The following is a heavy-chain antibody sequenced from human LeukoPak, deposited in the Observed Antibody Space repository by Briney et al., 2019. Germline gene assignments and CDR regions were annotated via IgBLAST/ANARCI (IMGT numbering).Heavy chain of an antibody. CDR3: ARRYGGNARYY. J-gene: IGHJ4*02. D-gene: IGHD4-23*01. CDR1: GGSISSGGYY. Sequence: SETLSLTCTVSGGSISSGGYYWSWIRQPPGKGLEWIGYIYHSGSTYYNPSLKSRVTISVDRSKNQFSLKLSSVSAADTAVYYCARRYGGNARYYWGQGTLVTVSS. CDR2: IYHSGST. V-gene: IGHV4-30-2*01.